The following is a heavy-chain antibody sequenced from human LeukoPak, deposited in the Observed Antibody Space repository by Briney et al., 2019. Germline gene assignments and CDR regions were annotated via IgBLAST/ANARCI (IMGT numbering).Heavy chain of an antibody. Sequence: GGSLRLSCTVSGFTFSTYAMSWVRQAPGKGLEWVSGITASGSKTYNADSVKGRFTISRDNSKNTLYLQMNSLRAEDTAVYYCAKDQRRIDFTFGPEYFDDWGQGTLVTVSS. V-gene: IGHV3-23*01. CDR2: ITASGSKT. CDR1: GFTFSTYA. J-gene: IGHJ4*02. D-gene: IGHD1-1*01. CDR3: AKDQRRIDFTFGPEYFDD.